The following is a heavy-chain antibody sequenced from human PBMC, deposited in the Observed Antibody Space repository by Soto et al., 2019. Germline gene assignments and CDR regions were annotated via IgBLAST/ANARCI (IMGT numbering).Heavy chain of an antibody. Sequence: PGGSLRLSCAASGFTFSSYGMHWVRQAPGKGLEWVAVISYGGSNKYYADSVKGRFTISRDNSKNTLYLQMNSLRAEDTAVYYCAKDLYYYDSSGYYPFDYWGQGTLVTVSS. V-gene: IGHV3-30*18. D-gene: IGHD3-22*01. CDR1: GFTFSSYG. CDR3: AKDLYYYDSSGYYPFDY. J-gene: IGHJ4*02. CDR2: ISYGGSNK.